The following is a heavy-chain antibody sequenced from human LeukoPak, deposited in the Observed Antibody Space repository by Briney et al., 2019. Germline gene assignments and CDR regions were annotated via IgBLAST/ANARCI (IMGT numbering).Heavy chain of an antibody. CDR1: GGSISSSSYY. CDR2: IYYSGST. D-gene: IGHD7-27*01. Sequence: KPSETLSLTCTVSGGSISSSSYYWGWIRQPPGKGLEWIGSIYYSGSTYYNPSLKSRVTISVDTSKNQFSLKLSSVTAADTAVYYCASWGDRGYWGQGTLVTVSS. CDR3: ASWGDRGY. V-gene: IGHV4-39*01. J-gene: IGHJ4*02.